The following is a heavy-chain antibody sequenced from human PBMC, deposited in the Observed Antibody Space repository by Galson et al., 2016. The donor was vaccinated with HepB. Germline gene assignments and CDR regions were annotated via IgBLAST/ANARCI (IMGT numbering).Heavy chain of an antibody. CDR1: GFSVSGKY. CDR2: IFSGDAT. Sequence: SLRLSCAASGFSVSGKYMSRARQAPGKGLEWLSAIFSGDATYYRDSVKGRFTISRDTSKNTLYLQMNNLRAEDTAIYYCEGYSDPFDIWGQGTMVTVSS. CDR3: EGYSDPFDI. J-gene: IGHJ3*02. V-gene: IGHV3-53*01. D-gene: IGHD3-22*01.